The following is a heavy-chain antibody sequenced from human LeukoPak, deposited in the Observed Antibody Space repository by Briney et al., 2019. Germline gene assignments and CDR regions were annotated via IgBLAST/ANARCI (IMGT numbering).Heavy chain of an antibody. CDR1: GFPFNNFA. D-gene: IGHD3-16*01. V-gene: IGHV3-23*01. Sequence: PGGSLRLSCAASGFPFNNFAMSWVRQAPGKGLEWVSAINRDSGSTYYADSVRGRFTISRDNSKNTVDLQMNSLRAEDTAVYYCARDVIYDSEIYSYGDSWGQGTLVTVSS. CDR2: INRDSGST. CDR3: ARDVIYDSEIYSYGDS. J-gene: IGHJ4*02.